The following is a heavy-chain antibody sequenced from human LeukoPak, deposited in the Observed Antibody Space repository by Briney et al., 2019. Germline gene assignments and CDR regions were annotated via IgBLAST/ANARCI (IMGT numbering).Heavy chain of an antibody. Sequence: GGSLRLSCAASGFTFSTYSMNWVRQAPGKGLEWVSSISSSSSYIYYADSVKGRFTISRDNAKNSLYLQMNSLRAEDTAVYYCARDRMVRGVIKSNWFDPWGQGTLVTVSS. D-gene: IGHD3-10*01. V-gene: IGHV3-21*01. CDR2: ISSSSSYI. CDR3: ARDRMVRGVIKSNWFDP. J-gene: IGHJ5*02. CDR1: GFTFSTYS.